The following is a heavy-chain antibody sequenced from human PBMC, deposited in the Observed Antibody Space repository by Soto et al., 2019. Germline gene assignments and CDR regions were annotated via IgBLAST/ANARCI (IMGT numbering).Heavy chain of an antibody. CDR2: ISSSSSTI. CDR3: ARAFNAYSRGWYMGIVGGFDI. J-gene: IGHJ3*02. Sequence: SLRLSRARSRVTYSNYIMNGVRQAPKKGLEWVSYISSSSSTIYYADSVKGRFTISRDNAKNSLYLQMNSLRDEDTAVYYCARAFNAYSRGWYMGIVGGFDIWAQPTMVTVSS. D-gene: IGHD6-19*01. V-gene: IGHV3-48*02. CDR1: RVTYSNYI.